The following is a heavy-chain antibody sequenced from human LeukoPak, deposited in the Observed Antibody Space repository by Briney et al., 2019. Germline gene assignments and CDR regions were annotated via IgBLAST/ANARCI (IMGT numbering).Heavy chain of an antibody. Sequence: SETLSLTCTVSGGSISSYYWSWIRQPPGKGLEWIGYIYYSGSTNYNPSLKSRVTISVDTSKNQFSLKLSSVTAADTAVYYCATEIVATIRGYYGMDVWGQGTTVTVSS. CDR1: GGSISSYY. D-gene: IGHD5-12*01. CDR3: ATEIVATIRGYYGMDV. V-gene: IGHV4-59*12. J-gene: IGHJ6*02. CDR2: IYYSGST.